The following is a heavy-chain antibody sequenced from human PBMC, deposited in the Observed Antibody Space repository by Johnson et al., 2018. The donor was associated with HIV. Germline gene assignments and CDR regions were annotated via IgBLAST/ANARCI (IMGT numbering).Heavy chain of an antibody. CDR1: GLTFRSYW. CDR2: IKQDGSQK. CDR3: ARACRGGYNHGDDAVDI. D-gene: IGHD5-24*01. V-gene: IGHV3-7*02. Sequence: VQLVESGGGVVRPGGSLRLSCAASGLTFRSYWMNWVRQAPGKGLEWVANIKQDGSQKYYVDSVKGRFTISRDNAKNSLYLQMNSLRAEDTAVYYCARACRGGYNHGDDAVDIWGQGTMVTVSS. J-gene: IGHJ3*02.